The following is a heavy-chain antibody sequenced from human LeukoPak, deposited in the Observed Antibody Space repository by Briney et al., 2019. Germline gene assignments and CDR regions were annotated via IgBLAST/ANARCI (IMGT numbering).Heavy chain of an antibody. CDR3: ARVRSAEERAWAY. Sequence: VASVKVSCKASGYTFSDFHIHWVRQAPGQGLEYVGWITPKSGGTYSPQRFQGRVTMTRDASISTAYMELSSLRSDDTAVYFCARVRSAEERAWAYWGQGTLVTVSS. D-gene: IGHD1-1*01. CDR2: ITPKSGGT. J-gene: IGHJ4*02. CDR1: GYTFSDFH. V-gene: IGHV1-2*02.